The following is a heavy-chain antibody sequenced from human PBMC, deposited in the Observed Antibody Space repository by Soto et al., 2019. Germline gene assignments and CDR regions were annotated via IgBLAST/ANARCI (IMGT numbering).Heavy chain of an antibody. V-gene: IGHV4-59*08. CDR3: ARHNDS. Sequence: SDTLSLTCTVSGGSISSYYWSWIRQPPGKGLEWIGYIYYSGSTNYNPSLKSRVTTSVDTSKNQFSLKLSSVTDADTAVYYCARHNDSWGQGTLVTVSS. J-gene: IGHJ4*02. CDR1: GGSISSYY. CDR2: IYYSGST.